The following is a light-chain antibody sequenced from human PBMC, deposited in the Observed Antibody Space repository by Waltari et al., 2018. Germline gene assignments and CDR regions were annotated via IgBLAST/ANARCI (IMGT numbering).Light chain of an antibody. J-gene: IGKJ1*01. CDR3: QQYGSSPT. CDR2: GAS. V-gene: IGKV3-20*01. CDR1: QSVSSSY. Sequence: ELVLTQSPGTPALSPGDRATLPCRASQSVSSSYLAWYQQKPGQAPRLLIYGASSRATGIPDRFSGSGSGTDFTLTISRLEPEDFAVYYCQQYGSSPTFGQGTKVEIK.